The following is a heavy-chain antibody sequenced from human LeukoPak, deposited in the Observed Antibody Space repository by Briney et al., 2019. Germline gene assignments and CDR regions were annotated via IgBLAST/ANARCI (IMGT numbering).Heavy chain of an antibody. D-gene: IGHD2-2*01. CDR3: ASEYCSSTSCPPYYYYGMDV. J-gene: IGHJ6*02. CDR1: GYTFTSYG. Sequence: SVKVSCKASGYTFTSYGISWARQAPGQGLEWMGRIIPILGIANYAQKFQGRVTITADKSTSTAYMELSSLRSEATAVYYCASEYCSSTSCPPYYYYGMDVWGQGTTVTVSS. CDR2: IIPILGIA. V-gene: IGHV1-69*04.